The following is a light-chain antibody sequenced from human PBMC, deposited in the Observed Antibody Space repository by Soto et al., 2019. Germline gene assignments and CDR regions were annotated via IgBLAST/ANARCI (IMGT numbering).Light chain of an antibody. J-gene: IGKJ1*01. CDR1: QAISNY. CDR3: QQYGRSPST. CDR2: GAS. Sequence: TQSPSSLSASVGDRVTITCRASQAISNYLAWYQQKPGQAPRVLIYGASSRSAGIPDRFSGSGSGTDFTLTISRLEPEDSAVYYCQQYGRSPSTFGQGTKVDIK. V-gene: IGKV3-20*01.